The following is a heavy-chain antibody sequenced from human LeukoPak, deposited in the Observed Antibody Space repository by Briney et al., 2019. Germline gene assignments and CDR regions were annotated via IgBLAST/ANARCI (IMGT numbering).Heavy chain of an antibody. D-gene: IGHD6-19*01. V-gene: IGHV1-46*01. CDR2: INPSDGST. CDR1: AYPFTTYY. CDR3: TRDTRRGWFSVHH. J-gene: IGHJ4*02. Sequence: ASVKVSRKTSAYPFTTYYMHWVRQAPGQGGECMGVINPSDGSTGYPQKFRGRLTMTRDTSKSTLYMDLSSLIFEDPRVYFCTRDTRRGWFSVHHRGQATLVTV.